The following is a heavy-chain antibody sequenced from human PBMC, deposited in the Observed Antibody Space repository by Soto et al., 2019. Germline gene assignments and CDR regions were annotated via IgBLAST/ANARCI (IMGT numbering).Heavy chain of an antibody. J-gene: IGHJ4*02. CDR3: AKDLYYDFWSGYNPYYFDY. CDR1: GFTFSSYG. V-gene: IGHV3-30*18. CDR2: ISYDGSNK. D-gene: IGHD3-3*01. Sequence: QVQLVESGGGVVQPGRSPRLSCAASGFTFSSYGMHWVRQAPGKGLEWVAVISYDGSNKYYADSVKGRFTISRDNSKNTLCLRMNGLRAEYTAVYYCAKDLYYDFWSGYNPYYFDYWGQGTMVTVSS.